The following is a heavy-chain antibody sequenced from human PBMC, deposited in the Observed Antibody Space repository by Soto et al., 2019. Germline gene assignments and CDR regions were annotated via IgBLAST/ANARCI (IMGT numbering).Heavy chain of an antibody. CDR3: AKAYTPYCSSTSCYVFDY. J-gene: IGHJ4*02. CDR1: GFTFSSYA. V-gene: IGHV3-23*01. D-gene: IGHD2-2*01. CDR2: ISGRGGST. Sequence: EVQLLESGGGLVQPGGSLRLSCAASGFTFSSYAMSWVRQAPGKGLGWGSAISGRGGSTYYADSVKGRFTISRDNSKNTLYLQMNTLRAEDTAVYYCAKAYTPYCSSTSCYVFDYWGQGTLVTVSS.